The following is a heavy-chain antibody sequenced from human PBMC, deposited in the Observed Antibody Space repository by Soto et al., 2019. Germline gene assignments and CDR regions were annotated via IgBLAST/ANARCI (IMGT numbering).Heavy chain of an antibody. D-gene: IGHD6-13*01. Sequence: SVKVSCKASGFSFTNSAVQWVRQARGQRLEWIGWIVVGSGNTNYAQKFQERVTITRDMSTSTVYMELSSSWYGSGASDRKYNWFDPWGQGTLVTVSS. V-gene: IGHV1-58*01. CDR1: GFSFTNSA. CDR2: IVVGSGNT. J-gene: IGHJ5*02. CDR3: YNWFDP.